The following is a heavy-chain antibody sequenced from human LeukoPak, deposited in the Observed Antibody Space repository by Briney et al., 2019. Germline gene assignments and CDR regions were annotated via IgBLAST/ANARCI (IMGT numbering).Heavy chain of an antibody. J-gene: IGHJ4*02. V-gene: IGHV3-64*01. CDR2: LSSNGDST. D-gene: IGHD2-21*01. Sequence: PGRSLRLSCAASGFTFSSYAMHWVRQAPGKGLEYVSALSSNGDSTYYASSVKGRFTISRDNSKNTLYLQMSSLRAEDTAVYYCVKEPGLYSFWGQGTLVTVSS. CDR3: VKEPGLYSF. CDR1: GFTFSSYA.